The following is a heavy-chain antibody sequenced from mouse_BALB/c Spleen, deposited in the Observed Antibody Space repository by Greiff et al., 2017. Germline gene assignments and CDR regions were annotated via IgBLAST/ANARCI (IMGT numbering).Heavy chain of an antibody. D-gene: IGHD2-1*01. V-gene: IGHV5-15*02. Sequence: EVKVVESGGGLVQPGGSRKLSCAASGFTFSDYGMAWVRQAPGKGPEWVAFISNLAYSIYYADTVTGRFTISRENAKNTLYLEMSSLRSEDTAMYYCARVYGNYGSYAMDYWGQGTSVTVSS. CDR1: GFTFSDYG. J-gene: IGHJ4*01. CDR3: ARVYGNYGSYAMDY. CDR2: ISNLAYSI.